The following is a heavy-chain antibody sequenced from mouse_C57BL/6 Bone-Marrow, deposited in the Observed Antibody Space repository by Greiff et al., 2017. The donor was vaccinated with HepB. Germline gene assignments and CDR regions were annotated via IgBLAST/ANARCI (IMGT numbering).Heavy chain of an antibody. CDR1: GYTFTSYW. CDR3: ARLGNYCSCFAY. CDR2: IDPSDSYT. J-gene: IGHJ3*01. V-gene: IGHV1-50*01. D-gene: IGHD2-1*01. Sequence: QVQLKQPGAELVKPGASVKLSCKASGYTFTSYWMQWVKQRPGQGLEWIGEIDPSDSYTNYNQKFKGKATLTVDTSSSTAYMQLSSLTSEDSAVYYCARLGNYCSCFAYWGQGTLVTVSA.